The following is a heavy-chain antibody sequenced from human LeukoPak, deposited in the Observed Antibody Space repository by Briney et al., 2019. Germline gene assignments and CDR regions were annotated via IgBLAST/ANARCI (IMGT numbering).Heavy chain of an antibody. CDR1: GYSFTSYW. D-gene: IGHD1-26*01. CDR2: IYPGDSDT. V-gene: IGHV5-51*01. Sequence: GESLKISCKGSGYSFTSYWIAWVRQMPGKGLEWKGIIYPGDSDTRYSPSFQGQVTISADKSISTAYLQWSSLKASDTAMYYCARRRDLYSGSYYPFDYWGQGTLVTVSS. J-gene: IGHJ4*02. CDR3: ARRRDLYSGSYYPFDY.